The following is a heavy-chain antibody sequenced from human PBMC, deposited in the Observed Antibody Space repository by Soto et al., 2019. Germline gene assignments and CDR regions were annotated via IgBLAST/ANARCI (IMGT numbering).Heavy chain of an antibody. V-gene: IGHV3-30*18. CDR3: AKDLSSWYYGYYYYGMDV. CDR1: GFTFSSYG. Sequence: GGSLRLSCAASGFTFSSYGMHWVRQAPGKGLEWVAVISYDGSKKYYADSVKGRFTISRDNSKNTLYLQMNSLRAEDTAVYYCAKDLSSWYYGYYYYGMDVWGQGTTVTVSS. D-gene: IGHD6-13*01. CDR2: ISYDGSKK. J-gene: IGHJ6*02.